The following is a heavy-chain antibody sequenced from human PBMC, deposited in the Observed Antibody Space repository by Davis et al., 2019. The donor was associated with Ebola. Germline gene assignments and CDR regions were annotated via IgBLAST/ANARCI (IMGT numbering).Heavy chain of an antibody. V-gene: IGHV3-7*01. CDR2: IKQDGSEK. Sequence: PGGSLRLSCAASGFTFRSYWMSWVRQAPGKGLEWVANIKQDGSEKYYADSVKGRFTISRDNSKNTLYLQMNSLRAEDTAVYYCARERADSEGSAFDIWGQGTMVTVSS. D-gene: IGHD1-26*01. CDR3: ARERADSEGSAFDI. J-gene: IGHJ3*02. CDR1: GFTFRSYW.